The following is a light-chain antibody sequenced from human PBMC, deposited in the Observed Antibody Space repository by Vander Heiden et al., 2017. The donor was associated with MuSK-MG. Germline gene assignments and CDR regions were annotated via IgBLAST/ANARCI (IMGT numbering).Light chain of an antibody. CDR3: QQIDSNPMFP. Sequence: DIQMTQSPSSLSASVGDRVTITCRASQSISSYLNWYQQKPGKAPKLLIYAASSLQSGVPSRFSGSGYGKDFTLTISSRQQEDFASYYCQQIDSNPMFPFGQGTKMDIK. CDR2: AAS. CDR1: QSISSY. V-gene: IGKV1-39*01. J-gene: IGKJ2*01.